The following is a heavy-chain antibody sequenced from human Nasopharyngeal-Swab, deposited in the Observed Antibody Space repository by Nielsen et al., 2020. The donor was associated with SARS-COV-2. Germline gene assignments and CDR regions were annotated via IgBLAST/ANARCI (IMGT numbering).Heavy chain of an antibody. CDR1: GFTFNNYG. Sequence: GESLKISCAVSGFTFNNYGMHWVRQASGKGLEWVGRIRSKANSYATAYAASVKGRFTISRDDSKNTAYLQMNSLKTEDTAVYYCTRPIYCSSTSCSDVWGKGTTVTVSS. D-gene: IGHD2-2*01. V-gene: IGHV3-73*01. J-gene: IGHJ6*04. CDR3: TRPIYCSSTSCSDV. CDR2: IRSKANSYAT.